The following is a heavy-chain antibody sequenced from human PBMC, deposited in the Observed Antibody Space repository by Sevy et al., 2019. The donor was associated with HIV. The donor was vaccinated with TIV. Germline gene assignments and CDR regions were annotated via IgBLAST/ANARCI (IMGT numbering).Heavy chain of an antibody. Sequence: ASVKVSCKVSGYTLTKLSMNWVRQAPGKGLEWMGHVDPQHGETIYAERFQGRVTITADTSIDTGYMELSRLTSEDTAVYYCAKDSRIAAAGTKVWGQGTLVTVSS. V-gene: IGHV1-24*01. CDR3: AKDSRIAAAGTKV. D-gene: IGHD6-13*01. CDR1: GYTLTKLS. CDR2: VDPQHGET. J-gene: IGHJ4*02.